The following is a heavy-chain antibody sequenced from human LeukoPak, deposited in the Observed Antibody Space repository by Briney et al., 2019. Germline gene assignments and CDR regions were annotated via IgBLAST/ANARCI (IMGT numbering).Heavy chain of an antibody. V-gene: IGHV1-2*02. CDR3: ARDKWRLGSSWFFDY. J-gene: IGHJ4*02. CDR2: INPNSGGT. CDR1: GYTFTGYY. D-gene: IGHD6-13*01. Sequence: ASVKVSCKASGYTFTGYYIHWVRQAPGQGLEWMGWINPNSGGTNYAQKFQGRVTMTRDTSISTAYMELSRLRSDDTAVYYCARDKWRLGSSWFFDYWGQGTLVTVSS.